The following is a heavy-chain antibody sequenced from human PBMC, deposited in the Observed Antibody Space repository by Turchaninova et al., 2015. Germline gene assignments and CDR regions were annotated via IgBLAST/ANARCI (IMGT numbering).Heavy chain of an antibody. CDR1: GFRISSYE. Sequence: EVLLVASGGGLVQPGGSLRLSCAASGFRISSYEMSWVRQTPKKGLEWVSYIRGSGTTIYYADSGMGRFTISRDNAKNSVYLQMNGLRAEDTAVYYCAREESSGWYAIDYWGQGTLVTVSS. CDR2: IRGSGTTI. V-gene: IGHV3-48*03. CDR3: AREESSGWYAIDY. D-gene: IGHD6-19*01. J-gene: IGHJ4*02.